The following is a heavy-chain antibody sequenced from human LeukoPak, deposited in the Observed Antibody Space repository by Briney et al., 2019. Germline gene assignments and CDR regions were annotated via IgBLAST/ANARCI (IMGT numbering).Heavy chain of an antibody. CDR1: GFTFGDYA. V-gene: IGHV3-49*03. CDR2: IRSKAYGATT. Sequence: PGGSLRLSCTASGFTFGDYALSWFRQAPGKGLEWVGFIRSKAYGATTDYAASVKGRFTISRDDSKSIAYLQMNSLKTEDTAVYYCSRVNDDSYDILTGWKYYFDYWGQGTLVTVSS. CDR3: SRVNDDSYDILTGWKYYFDY. D-gene: IGHD3-9*01. J-gene: IGHJ4*02.